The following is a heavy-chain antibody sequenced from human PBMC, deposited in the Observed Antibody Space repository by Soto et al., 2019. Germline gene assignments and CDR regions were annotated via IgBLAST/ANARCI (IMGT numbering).Heavy chain of an antibody. V-gene: IGHV3-23*01. CDR1: GFTFSSYA. D-gene: IGHD3-10*01. CDR2: ISGSGGST. J-gene: IGHJ4*02. Sequence: GGSLRLSCAASGFTFSSYAMSWVRQAPGKGLEWVSAISGSGGSTYYADSVKGRFTISRDNSKNTLYLQMNSLRAEDTAVYYCASWMVRGVTVDYWGQGTLVTVSS. CDR3: ASWMVRGVTVDY.